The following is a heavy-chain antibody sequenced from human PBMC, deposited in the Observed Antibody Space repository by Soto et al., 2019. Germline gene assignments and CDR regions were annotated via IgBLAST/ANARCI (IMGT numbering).Heavy chain of an antibody. V-gene: IGHV1-18*01. Sequence: ASVKVSCKASGYTFTSYGISWVRQAPGQGLEWMGLISANSGSTNYLQKFQGRITMTTDTSTSTVYMELSSLRSEDTAVYFCARADYYDSSGFYYDCWGQGSLVTVSS. CDR3: ARADYYDSSGFYYDC. CDR1: GYTFTSYG. D-gene: IGHD3-22*01. J-gene: IGHJ4*02. CDR2: ISANSGST.